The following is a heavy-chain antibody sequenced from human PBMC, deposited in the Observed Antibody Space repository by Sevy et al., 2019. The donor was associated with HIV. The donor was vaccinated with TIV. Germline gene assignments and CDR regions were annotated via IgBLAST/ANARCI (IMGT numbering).Heavy chain of an antibody. J-gene: IGHJ6*02. Sequence: GGSLRLSCAASGFDFGTYSMNWVRQAPGKGLEWVSSISSKNDYIFYADSVKGRFTISKDNAKNSLYLQMNSLRVEDTAVYYCAREGDCIGIDCHDDWRLPSYYYYPMDVWGQGTTVTVSS. CDR1: GFDFGTYS. D-gene: IGHD2-15*01. CDR3: AREGDCIGIDCHDDWRLPSYYYYPMDV. V-gene: IGHV3-21*01. CDR2: ISSKNDYI.